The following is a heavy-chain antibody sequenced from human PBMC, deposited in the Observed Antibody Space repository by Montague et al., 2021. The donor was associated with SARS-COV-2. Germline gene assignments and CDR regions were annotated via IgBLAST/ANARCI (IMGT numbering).Heavy chain of an antibody. V-gene: IGHV2-5*02. CDR3: ARGDLVASDLFDY. CDR2: IYWDDDK. D-gene: IGHD3-10*01. CDR1: GFSLTTSGVG. Sequence: PALVKPTQTLTLTCTFSGFSLTTSGVGVGWIRQPPGKALEWLALIYWDDDKRHSPSLKSRLTITKDASKKQVVLTLTNMDSVDTATYYCARGDLVASDLFDYWGQGTLVTVSS. J-gene: IGHJ4*02.